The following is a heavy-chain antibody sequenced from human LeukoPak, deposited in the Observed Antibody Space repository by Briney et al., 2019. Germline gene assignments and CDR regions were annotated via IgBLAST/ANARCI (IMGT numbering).Heavy chain of an antibody. Sequence: SETLSLTCTVSGGSIISYYWSWVRQPPGKGLEWIGYIYYSGTTNYSPSLKSRLTISVDTSKNQFSPKLTSATAADTAVYYCARQNPAAAGQGLDYWGQGTLVTVSS. CDR3: ARQNPAAAGQGLDY. V-gene: IGHV4-59*08. CDR1: GGSIISYY. J-gene: IGHJ4*02. CDR2: IYYSGTT. D-gene: IGHD6-13*01.